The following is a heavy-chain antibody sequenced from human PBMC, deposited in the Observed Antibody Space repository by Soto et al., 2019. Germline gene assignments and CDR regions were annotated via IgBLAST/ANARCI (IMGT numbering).Heavy chain of an antibody. CDR2: INSDGSST. D-gene: IGHD3-16*02. V-gene: IGHV3-74*01. Sequence: PGGSLRLSCAASGFTFSSYWMHWVRQAPGKGLVWVSRINSDGSSTSYADSVKGRFTVSRDNAKNTLYLQMNSLRAEDTAVYYCARGVTYDYIWGSYRSDYYYYMDVWGKGTTVNVSS. J-gene: IGHJ6*03. CDR1: GFTFSSYW. CDR3: ARGVTYDYIWGSYRSDYYYYMDV.